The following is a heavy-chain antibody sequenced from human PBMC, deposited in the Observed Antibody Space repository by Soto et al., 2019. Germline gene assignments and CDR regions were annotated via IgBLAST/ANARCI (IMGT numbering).Heavy chain of an antibody. CDR2: IIPILGIA. Sequence: SVKVSCKASGGTFSSYTISWVRQAPGQGLEWMGRIIPILGIANYAQKFQGRVTITADKSTSTAYMELSSLRSEDTAVYYCARDYGSGSYYFDYWGQGTLVTVSS. CDR1: GGTFSSYT. V-gene: IGHV1-69*04. CDR3: ARDYGSGSYYFDY. D-gene: IGHD3-10*01. J-gene: IGHJ4*02.